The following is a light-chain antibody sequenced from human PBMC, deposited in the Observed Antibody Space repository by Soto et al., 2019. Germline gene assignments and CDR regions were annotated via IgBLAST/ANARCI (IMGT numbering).Light chain of an antibody. CDR2: GAS. Sequence: EIVMTQSPATLSVSPGEGATLSCRASQSVNSHLAWYQQKPGPAPRLLIYGASARAPGIPARFSGSGSGTDFPLTISRLESEDFAVYYCDQYDSWPRTFGPGTKVDIK. CDR1: QSVNSH. J-gene: IGKJ3*01. V-gene: IGKV3-15*01. CDR3: DQYDSWPRT.